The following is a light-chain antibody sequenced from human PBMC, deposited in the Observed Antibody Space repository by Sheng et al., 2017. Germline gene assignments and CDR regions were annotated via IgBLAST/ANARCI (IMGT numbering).Light chain of an antibody. Sequence: DIVMTQSPDSLAVSLGERATINCKSSQTILNTFNNKNYLAWYQQKPGQPPSLLIYWASTRESGVPDRFSGSGSGTDFTLTVSRLEPEDFAVYYCQQYGSSPPRYTFGQGTKLEI. CDR2: WAS. CDR3: QQYGSSPPRYT. J-gene: IGKJ2*01. CDR1: QTILNTFNNKNY. V-gene: IGKV4-1*01.